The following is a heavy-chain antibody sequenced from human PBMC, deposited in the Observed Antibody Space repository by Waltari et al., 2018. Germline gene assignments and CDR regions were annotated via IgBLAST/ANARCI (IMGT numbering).Heavy chain of an antibody. J-gene: IGHJ4*02. V-gene: IGHV3-23*01. CDR2: INSDGDLT. D-gene: IGHD3-16*01. CDR3: AKGYYVEAYFDH. CDR1: GFTFSNFA. Sequence: GLVQPGGSLRLSCAASGFTFSNFAMGLVRQAPGKGLEWVSTINSDGDLTYYADSVKGRFTIARDNSKNTLYLQVSSLRAEDTAVYYWAKGYYVEAYFDHWGQGTLVTVSS.